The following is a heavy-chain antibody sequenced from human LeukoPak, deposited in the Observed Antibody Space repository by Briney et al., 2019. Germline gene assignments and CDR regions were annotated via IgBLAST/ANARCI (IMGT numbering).Heavy chain of an antibody. Sequence: SETLSLTCTVSGDSINSSSYYWGWIRQPPGKGLEWIGSIYYSGSTYYNPSLKSRVTISVDTSKNQFSLKLSSVTAADTAVYYCASESRDDILTGPSVPSFDYWGQGTLVTVSS. CDR3: ASESRDDILTGPSVPSFDY. V-gene: IGHV4-39*01. CDR1: GDSINSSSYY. J-gene: IGHJ4*02. D-gene: IGHD3-9*01. CDR2: IYYSGST.